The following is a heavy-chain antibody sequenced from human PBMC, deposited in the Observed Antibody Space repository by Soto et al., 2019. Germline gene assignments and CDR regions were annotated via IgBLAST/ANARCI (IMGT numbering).Heavy chain of an antibody. D-gene: IGHD1-26*01. Sequence: QVQLQESGPGLVKPSETLSLTCTVSGGSISSYYWSWIQQPPGKGLEWIGYIYYSGSTNYNPSLKSRVTISVDTSKNQFSLKLSSVTAADTAVYYCARSGSYSWFDPWGQGTLVTVSS. CDR3: ARSGSYSWFDP. CDR2: IYYSGST. J-gene: IGHJ5*02. CDR1: GGSISSYY. V-gene: IGHV4-59*01.